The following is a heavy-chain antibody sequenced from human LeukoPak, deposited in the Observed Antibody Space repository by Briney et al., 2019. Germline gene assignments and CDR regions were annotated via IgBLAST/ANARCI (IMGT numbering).Heavy chain of an antibody. CDR2: ICWNSGSI. CDR3: ANDSGNWGDYYFDY. CDR1: GFPFDDYA. Sequence: GRSLRLSCAASGFPFDDYAMHWVRPAPGKGLEWVSGICWNSGSIRYADSVKGRFTISRDNAKNSLYLQMNSLRAEDTALYYCANDSGNWGDYYFDYWGQGTLVTVSS. V-gene: IGHV3-9*01. J-gene: IGHJ4*02. D-gene: IGHD7-27*01.